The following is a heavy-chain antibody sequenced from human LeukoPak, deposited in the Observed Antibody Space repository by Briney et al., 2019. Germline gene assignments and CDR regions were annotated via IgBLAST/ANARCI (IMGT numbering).Heavy chain of an antibody. CDR1: FTFSSXA. CDR2: FSVSGVNT. Sequence: FTFSSXAXXWXRQAPGKGXEWXXAFSVSGVNTYYADSVKGRFTISRDNSKNTLYLQMNSLRAEDTAAYYCAKMVHIVVVNDAFDIWGQGTMVTVSS. V-gene: IGHV3-23*01. J-gene: IGHJ3*02. D-gene: IGHD2-21*01. CDR3: AKMVHIVVVNDAFDI.